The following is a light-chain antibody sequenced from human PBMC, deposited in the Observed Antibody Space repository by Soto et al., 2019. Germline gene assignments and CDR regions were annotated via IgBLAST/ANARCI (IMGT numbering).Light chain of an antibody. CDR2: EVS. Sequence: QSVLTQPASVSGSPGQSITISCTGASSDVGTYNLGSWYQQHPGKAPKLMIYEVSKRPSGVSNRFSGSKSGNTASLTISGLQAEDEADYYCCSYARGSNWVFGGGTKLTVL. V-gene: IGLV2-23*02. CDR1: SSDVGTYNL. J-gene: IGLJ3*02. CDR3: CSYARGSNWV.